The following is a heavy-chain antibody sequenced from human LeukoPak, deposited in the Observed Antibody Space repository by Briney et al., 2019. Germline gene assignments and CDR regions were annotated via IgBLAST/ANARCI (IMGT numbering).Heavy chain of an antibody. V-gene: IGHV4-39*01. Sequence: SETLSLTCNVSGDSITSGAFYWAWIRQSPGKGLEWIGNVYYSGSTQYNPSLRGRVSISMDKTKNQFSLNLNSVSVTDTAIYYCARRDYAAWFDPWGQGTLVTVSS. D-gene: IGHD4/OR15-4a*01. CDR2: VYYSGST. CDR1: GDSITSGAFY. CDR3: ARRDYAAWFDP. J-gene: IGHJ5*02.